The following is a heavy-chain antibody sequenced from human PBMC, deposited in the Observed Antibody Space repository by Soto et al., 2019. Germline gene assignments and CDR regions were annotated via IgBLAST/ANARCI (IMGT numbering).Heavy chain of an antibody. Sequence: QVQLQESGPGLVKPSQTLSLTCSVSGGSVSSGGYYWNWIRQLPGKGLEWIGYIYDNETAYYNPSLKSRPSISLDTSQNQFSLTLNSVTPADTAVYYGARENFGAVGHDAFDLWGQGTVVTVSS. CDR2: IYDNETA. J-gene: IGHJ3*01. CDR3: ARENFGAVGHDAFDL. CDR1: GGSVSSGGYY. D-gene: IGHD3-3*01. V-gene: IGHV4-31*02.